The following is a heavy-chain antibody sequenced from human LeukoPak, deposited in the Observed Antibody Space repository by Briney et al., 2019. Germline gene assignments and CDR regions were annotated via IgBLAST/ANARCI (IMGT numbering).Heavy chain of an antibody. CDR2: IYDRGPA. V-gene: IGHV4-30-2*01. Sequence: SQTLSLTCTVSGYAITSGGFSWNWIRQPPGKGLEGIGCIYDRGPAYYNPSLKSRFTISVATPKDQFFLNVTSLTAADTAVYYCARSRQASGLFNSWGQGTLVVVSS. CDR1: GYAITSGGFS. D-gene: IGHD3-10*01. J-gene: IGHJ5*01. CDR3: ARSRQASGLFNS.